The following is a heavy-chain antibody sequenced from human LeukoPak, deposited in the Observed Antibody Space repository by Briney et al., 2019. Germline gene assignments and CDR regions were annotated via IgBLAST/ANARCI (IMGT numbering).Heavy chain of an antibody. J-gene: IGHJ4*02. CDR1: GDSVSSNSAA. Sequence: SQTLSLTCAISGDSVSSNSAAWSWIRQSPSRGLEWLGRTYYRSKWYHDYAESVKSRITINPDTSKNQFSLQLNSVTPEDTAVYYCARGEDSSSCFDCWGQGTLVTVSS. CDR2: TYYRSKWYH. CDR3: ARGEDSSSCFDC. D-gene: IGHD6-13*01. V-gene: IGHV6-1*01.